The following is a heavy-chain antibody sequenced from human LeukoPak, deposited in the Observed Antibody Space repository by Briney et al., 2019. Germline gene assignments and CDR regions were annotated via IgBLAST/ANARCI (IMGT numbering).Heavy chain of an antibody. CDR3: ARDPRTPVTLTY. CDR1: GFTFSDYY. CDR2: IYSGSST. D-gene: IGHD4-17*01. V-gene: IGHV3-66*01. Sequence: GGSLRLSCAASGFTFSDYYMSWIRQAPGKGLEWVSVIYSGSSTYYADSVKGRFTISRDNSKNTLYLQMNSLRAEDTAVYYCARDPRTPVTLTYWGQGTLVTVSS. J-gene: IGHJ4*02.